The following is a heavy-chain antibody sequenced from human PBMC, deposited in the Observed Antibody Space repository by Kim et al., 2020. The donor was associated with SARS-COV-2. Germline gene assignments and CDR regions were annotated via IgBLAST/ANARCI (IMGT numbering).Heavy chain of an antibody. V-gene: IGHV3-30*04. CDR2: ISFDGSNK. Sequence: GGSLRLSCAVSGFTFSSYAMHWVCQAPGKGLEWVAVISFDGSNKYYADSVKGRFTISRDNSKNTLYLQMNSRRAEDTAVYYCASELGGGGDYWGQGTLVTVST. D-gene: IGHD3-16*01. CDR1: GFTFSSYA. CDR3: ASELGGGGDY. J-gene: IGHJ4*02.